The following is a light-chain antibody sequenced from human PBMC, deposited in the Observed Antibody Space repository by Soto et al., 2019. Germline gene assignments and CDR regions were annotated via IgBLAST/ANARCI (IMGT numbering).Light chain of an antibody. V-gene: IGKV3-15*01. CDR3: QQYNNWPSWT. J-gene: IGKJ1*01. Sequence: EMVMTQSPATLSVSPGERATLSCRASQSVSSNLAWYQQKPGQAPRLLIYGASTRATGIPARFSGSGSGTEFTLTISSLQSADFAVYYCQQYNNWPSWTFGQGTKVEIK. CDR2: GAS. CDR1: QSVSSN.